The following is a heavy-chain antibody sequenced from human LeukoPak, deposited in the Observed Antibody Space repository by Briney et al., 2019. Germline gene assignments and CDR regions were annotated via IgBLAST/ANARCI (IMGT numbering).Heavy chain of an antibody. J-gene: IGHJ4*02. CDR2: ISGSGGST. Sequence: GGSLRLSCAASGFTFSSYAMSWVRQAPGKGLEWVSAISGSGGSTYYADSVKGRLTISRDNSKNTLYLQMNSLRAEDTAVYYCAKDGMATISYYFDYWGQGTLVTVSS. CDR1: GFTFSSYA. CDR3: AKDGMATISYYFDY. V-gene: IGHV3-23*01. D-gene: IGHD5-24*01.